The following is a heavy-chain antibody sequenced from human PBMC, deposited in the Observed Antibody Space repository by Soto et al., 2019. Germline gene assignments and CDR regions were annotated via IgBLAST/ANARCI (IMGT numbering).Heavy chain of an antibody. V-gene: IGHV4-30-4*01. CDR1: GGSMNSHDYY. D-gene: IGHD3-10*01. CDR2: IHNSGST. Sequence: QEQLQESGPGLVKPSQTLSLTCTVSGGSMNSHDYYWSWIRQPPGKGLEWIGYIHNSGSTYYNPSVKSRLPISSDTSKNQFSLRLNSVTAADTALYYCARGEVRGPFDIWGQGTMVTVSS. CDR3: ARGEVRGPFDI. J-gene: IGHJ3*02.